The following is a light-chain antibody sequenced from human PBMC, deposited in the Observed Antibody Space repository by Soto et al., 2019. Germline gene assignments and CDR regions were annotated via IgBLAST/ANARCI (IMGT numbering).Light chain of an antibody. CDR3: SSFTTSSTLVV. CDR2: EVN. CDR1: SSDIGGYNF. J-gene: IGLJ2*01. Sequence: QSALTQPASVSGSPGQSITISCTGTSSDIGGYNFVSWYQHHPGKAPKLMIYEVNNRPSGVSSRFSGSKSGNTASLTISGLQTEDEADYYCSSFTTSSTLVVFGVGTKLTVL. V-gene: IGLV2-14*01.